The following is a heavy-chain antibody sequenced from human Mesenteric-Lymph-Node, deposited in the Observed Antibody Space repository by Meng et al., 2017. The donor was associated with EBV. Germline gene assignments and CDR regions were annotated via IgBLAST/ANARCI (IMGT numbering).Heavy chain of an antibody. J-gene: IGHJ4*02. CDR2: MSANNGNT. D-gene: IGHD4-17*01. CDR3: ARDSVTSPIDY. CDR1: GYTYIIFG. V-gene: IGHV1-18*01. Sequence: QVHLVQSGSELKKPGATVKVSCKASGYTYIIFGISWVRQAPGQGLEWLGWMSANNGNTIYAQKFQGRVIMTTDRSTSTAYMEVRSLTSDDTAVYYCARDSVTSPIDYWGQGTLVTVSS.